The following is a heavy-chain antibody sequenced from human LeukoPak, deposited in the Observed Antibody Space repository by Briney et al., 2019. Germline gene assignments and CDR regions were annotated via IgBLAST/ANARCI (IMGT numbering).Heavy chain of an antibody. CDR3: ARDSTYYHDSGSSGPHYFDS. CDR2: ISYDGSNK. D-gene: IGHD3-10*01. J-gene: IGHJ4*02. Sequence: GGSLRLSCAASGFTFSSYAMHWVRQAPGKGPEWVAVISYDGSNKYHADSVKGRFTISRDNSKNTLYLQMNSLRAEDTAVYYCARDSTYYHDSGSSGPHYFDSWGQGTLVTVSS. CDR1: GFTFSSYA. V-gene: IGHV3-30*01.